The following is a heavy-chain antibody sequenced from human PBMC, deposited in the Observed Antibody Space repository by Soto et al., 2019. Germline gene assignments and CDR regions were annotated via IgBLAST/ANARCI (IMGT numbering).Heavy chain of an antibody. J-gene: IGHJ4*02. V-gene: IGHV3-7*01. Sequence: GSLRLSCAASGFTFSSFWITWVRQAPGKGLEWVANIKQDGSEKYYVDSVKGRFTISRDNARNSLFLEMKSLRSEDTAVYSCVRDRSGSYLEGFDYWGQGTLVTVSS. CDR3: VRDRSGSYLEGFDY. D-gene: IGHD1-26*01. CDR2: IKQDGSEK. CDR1: GFTFSSFW.